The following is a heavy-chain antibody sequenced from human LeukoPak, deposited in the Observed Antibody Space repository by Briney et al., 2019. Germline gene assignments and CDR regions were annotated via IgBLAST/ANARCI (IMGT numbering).Heavy chain of an antibody. CDR1: GGSNSSSSYY. V-gene: IGHV4-39*01. Sequence: SETLSLTCTVSGGSNSSSSYYWGWIRQPPGKGLEWIGSIYYSGSTYYNPSLKSRVTISVDTSKNQFSLKLSSVTAADTAVYYCAGTVGYSSSFDYWGQGTLVTVSS. J-gene: IGHJ4*02. CDR2: IYYSGST. D-gene: IGHD6-13*01. CDR3: AGTVGYSSSFDY.